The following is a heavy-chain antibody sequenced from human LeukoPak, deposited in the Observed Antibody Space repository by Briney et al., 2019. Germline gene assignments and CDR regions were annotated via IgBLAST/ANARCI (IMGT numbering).Heavy chain of an antibody. CDR2: ISGSAGST. D-gene: IGHD4-23*01. CDR3: AKDRSGGNYATFDY. Sequence: GGSLRLSCAASGFTFSSYAMSWVRQAPGKGLEWVSAISGSAGSTYYADSVKGRFTISRDNSKNTLFLQMNSLRTEDTALYYCAKDRSGGNYATFDYWGQGTLVTVSS. J-gene: IGHJ4*02. CDR1: GFTFSSYA. V-gene: IGHV3-23*01.